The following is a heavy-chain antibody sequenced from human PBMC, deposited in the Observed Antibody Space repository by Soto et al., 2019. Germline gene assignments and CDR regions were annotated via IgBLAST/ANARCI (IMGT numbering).Heavy chain of an antibody. Sequence: ASVKVSCKASGYTFTSYGISWVRQAPGQGLEWMGWISAYNGNTNYAQKLQGRVTMTTDTSTSTAYMELRSLRSDDTAVYYCARDKDIVVVVAAETYTWFDPWGQGSLVTVSS. D-gene: IGHD2-15*01. J-gene: IGHJ5*02. CDR2: ISAYNGNT. CDR1: GYTFTSYG. V-gene: IGHV1-18*01. CDR3: ARDKDIVVVVAAETYTWFDP.